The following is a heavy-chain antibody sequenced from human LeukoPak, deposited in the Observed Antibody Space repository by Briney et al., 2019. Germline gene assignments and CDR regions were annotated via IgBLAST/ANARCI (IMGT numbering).Heavy chain of an antibody. V-gene: IGHV3-7*01. CDR3: ARGPKVYYYYMDV. CDR2: IKQDGSEK. Sequence: GGSLRLSCAASGFTFSSYWMSWVRQAPGKGLEWVANIKQDGSEKYYVDSVKGRFTISRDNAKNSLYLQMNSLRAEDTAVYYCARGPKVYYYYMDVWGKGTTVTISS. CDR1: GFTFSSYW. J-gene: IGHJ6*03.